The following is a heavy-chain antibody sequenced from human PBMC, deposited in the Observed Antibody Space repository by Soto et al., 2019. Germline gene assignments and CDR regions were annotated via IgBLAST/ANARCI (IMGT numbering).Heavy chain of an antibody. J-gene: IGHJ4*02. CDR1: SGSFSGDY. D-gene: IGHD6-6*01. Sequence: PSETLSLTCSIYSGSFSGDYWSWIRQPPGNGLEWIGEISQSGNTNYSPSLKSRVSISIDTSKKQFSLNLASVSAADTAVYYCARAPKVSGSSQTRPDFWGQGTLVTVSS. V-gene: IGHV4-34*01. CDR2: ISQSGNT. CDR3: ARAPKVSGSSQTRPDF.